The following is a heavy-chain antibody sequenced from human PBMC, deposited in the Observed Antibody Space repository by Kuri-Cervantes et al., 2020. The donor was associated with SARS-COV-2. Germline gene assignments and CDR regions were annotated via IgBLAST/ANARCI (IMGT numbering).Heavy chain of an antibody. CDR2: IIPIFGTA. Sequence: SVKVSCKASGGTFSSYAISWVRQAPGQGLEWMGRIIPIFGTANYAQKFQGRVTITADESTSTAYMELSSLRSEDTAVYYCAERLRFSHSDAFDIWGQGTMVTVSS. J-gene: IGHJ3*02. V-gene: IGHV1-69*13. D-gene: IGHD3-3*01. CDR1: GGTFSSYA. CDR3: AERLRFSHSDAFDI.